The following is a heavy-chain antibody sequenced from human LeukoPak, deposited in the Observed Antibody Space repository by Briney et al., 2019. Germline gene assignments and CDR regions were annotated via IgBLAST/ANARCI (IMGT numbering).Heavy chain of an antibody. CDR3: ARDLTGTGWFDP. D-gene: IGHD3-9*01. V-gene: IGHV4-39*07. Sequence: SETLSFTCTVSGGSISSSSYYWGWIRQPPGKGLEWIGSIYYSGSTYYNPSLKSRVTISVGTSKNQFSLKLSSVTAADTAVYYCARDLTGTGWFDPWGQGTLVTVSS. J-gene: IGHJ5*02. CDR2: IYYSGST. CDR1: GGSISSSSYY.